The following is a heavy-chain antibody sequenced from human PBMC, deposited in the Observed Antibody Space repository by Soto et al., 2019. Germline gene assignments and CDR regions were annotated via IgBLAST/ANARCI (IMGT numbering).Heavy chain of an antibody. CDR3: ATPLTVDCSGGSCYSEGERGWFDS. Sequence: QVQLVQSGAEVKKPGSSVKVSCKDSGGTFNSYAISWVRQAPGQGLEWMGGIIPIFGTANYAQKFQGRVTSTADESTSTAYMELSSLRSEDTAVYYCATPLTVDCSGGSCYSEGERGWFDSWGKVTLVTVGS. CDR2: IIPIFGTA. CDR1: GGTFNSYA. J-gene: IGHJ5*01. D-gene: IGHD2-15*01. V-gene: IGHV1-69*12.